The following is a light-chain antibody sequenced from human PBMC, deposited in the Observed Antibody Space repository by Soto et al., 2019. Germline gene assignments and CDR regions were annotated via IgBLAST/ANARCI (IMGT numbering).Light chain of an antibody. J-gene: IGLJ3*02. CDR1: TGPVTSGHF. Sequence: QAVVTQEPSLTVSPGGTVTLTCGSSTGPVTSGHFPYWFQQKPGQAPRTLIYDTTNKDFWTPAPFSGSLLGGKAALTLSGAQPEDEAEYYCLLYYSGARVFGGGTKLTVL. V-gene: IGLV7-46*01. CDR3: LLYYSGARV. CDR2: DTT.